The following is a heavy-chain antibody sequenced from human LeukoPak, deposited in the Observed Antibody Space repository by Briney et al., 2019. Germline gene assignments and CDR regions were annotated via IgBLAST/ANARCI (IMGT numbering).Heavy chain of an antibody. J-gene: IGHJ4*02. CDR3: ATLKSPLRFLEWLLYDY. V-gene: IGHV1-24*01. Sequence: ASVKVSCKVSGYTLTELSTHWVRQAPGKGLEWMGGFDPEDGETIYAQKFQGRVTMTEDTSTDTAYMELSSLRSEDTAVYYCATLKSPLRFLEWLLYDYWGQGTLVTVSS. D-gene: IGHD3-3*01. CDR2: FDPEDGET. CDR1: GYTLTELS.